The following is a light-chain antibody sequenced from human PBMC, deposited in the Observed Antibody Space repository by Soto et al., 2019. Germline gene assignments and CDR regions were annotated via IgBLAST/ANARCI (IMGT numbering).Light chain of an antibody. CDR2: EGS. CDR1: SSDVGSYRF. Sequence: QSALTQPASVSGSPGQSITISCTGTSSDVGSYRFVSWYQQHPGKAPTLMIYEGSERPSGVSNRFSGSKSGNTASLTISGLRAEDEADYYCSSYTSSSTPYVFGTGTKVTV. J-gene: IGLJ1*01. CDR3: SSYTSSSTPYV. V-gene: IGLV2-14*02.